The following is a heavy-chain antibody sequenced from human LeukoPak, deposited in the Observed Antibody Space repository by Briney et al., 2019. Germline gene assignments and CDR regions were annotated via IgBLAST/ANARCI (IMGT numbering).Heavy chain of an antibody. Sequence: PSETLSLTCTVSGGSISSSSYYWSWIRQPAGKGLEWIGRIYTSGSTNYNPSLKSRVTMSVDTSKNQFSLKLSSVTAADTAVYYCARDGGSGSYTAYYYYMDVWGKGTTVTISS. CDR1: GGSISSSSYY. CDR2: IYTSGST. J-gene: IGHJ6*03. CDR3: ARDGGSGSYTAYYYYMDV. V-gene: IGHV4-61*02. D-gene: IGHD3-10*01.